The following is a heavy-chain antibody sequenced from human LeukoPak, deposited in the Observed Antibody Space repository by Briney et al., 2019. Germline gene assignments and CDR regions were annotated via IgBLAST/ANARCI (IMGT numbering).Heavy chain of an antibody. Sequence: GGSLRLSCAASGFTFSSHAMSWDRQAPGKGLEWVSAISGSGGSTYYADSVKGRFTISRDDSKNTLYLQMNSLRAEDTAVYYCAKGGNDSSGYYASYFDYWGQGTLATVSS. J-gene: IGHJ4*02. D-gene: IGHD3-22*01. CDR2: ISGSGGST. CDR3: AKGGNDSSGYYASYFDY. V-gene: IGHV3-23*01. CDR1: GFTFSSHA.